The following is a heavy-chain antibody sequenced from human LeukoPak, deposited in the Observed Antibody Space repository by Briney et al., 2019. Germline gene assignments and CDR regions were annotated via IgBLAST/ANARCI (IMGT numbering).Heavy chain of an antibody. CDR1: GFTFSNAW. J-gene: IGHJ4*02. V-gene: IGHV3-15*01. D-gene: IGHD3-10*01. CDR3: TTNYYGSEERIDLYCFDY. CDR2: IKSKTDGGTT. Sequence: PGGSLRLSCAASGFTFSNAWMSWVRQAPGKGLEWVGRIKSKTDGGTTDYAAPVKGRFTISRDDSKNTLYLQMNSLKTEDTAVYYCTTNYYGSEERIDLYCFDYWGQGTLVTVSS.